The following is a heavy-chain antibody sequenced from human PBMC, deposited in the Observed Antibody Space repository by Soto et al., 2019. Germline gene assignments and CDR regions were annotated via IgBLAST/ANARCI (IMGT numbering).Heavy chain of an antibody. Sequence: QVQLVQSGAEVKKPGSSVKVSCKASGGTFSSYTINWVRQAPGQGLEWMGMIIPVLGVANYAQKFQGRVTIIVDKSTSTAYMELSSLRAEDTSVYYCARIWGYCSGGSCYVNYYYGMDVWGQGTTVTVSS. CDR2: IIPVLGVA. J-gene: IGHJ6*02. D-gene: IGHD2-15*01. CDR3: ARIWGYCSGGSCYVNYYYGMDV. CDR1: GGTFSSYT. V-gene: IGHV1-69*02.